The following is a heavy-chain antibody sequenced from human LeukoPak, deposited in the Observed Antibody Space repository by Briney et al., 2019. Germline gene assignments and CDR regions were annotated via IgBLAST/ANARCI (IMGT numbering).Heavy chain of an antibody. CDR1: GYSFTSYW. V-gene: IGHV5-51*01. CDR3: ARARECSSSSLLSYGMDV. D-gene: IGHD6-6*01. CDR2: IYPGDSDT. Sequence: GESLQISCQGSGYSFTSYWIGWVRQMPGKGLEWMGIIYPGDSDTRYSPSFQGQVTISADKSISTAYLQWSSLKASDTAMYYCARARECSSSSLLSYGMDVWGQGTTVTVSS. J-gene: IGHJ6*02.